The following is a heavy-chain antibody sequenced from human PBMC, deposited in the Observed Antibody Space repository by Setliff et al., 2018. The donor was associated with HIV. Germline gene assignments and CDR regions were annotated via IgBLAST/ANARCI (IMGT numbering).Heavy chain of an antibody. CDR3: TRDTAVADAFDI. J-gene: IGHJ3*02. Sequence: GGSLRLSCTASGFTFGDYVMNWFRQAPGKGLEWVGFIRSKAYGGTTEYAASVKGRFTISRDDSKSIAYLQTNSLKTEDTAVYFCTRDTAVADAFDIWGQGTMVTVSS. D-gene: IGHD6-19*01. CDR2: IRSKAYGGTT. CDR1: GFTFGDYV. V-gene: IGHV3-49*03.